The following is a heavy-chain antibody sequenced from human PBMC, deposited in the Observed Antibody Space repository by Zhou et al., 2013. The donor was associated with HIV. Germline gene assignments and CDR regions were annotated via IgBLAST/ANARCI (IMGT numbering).Heavy chain of an antibody. D-gene: IGHD1-26*01. J-gene: IGHJ5*02. CDR1: GGTFSNYA. Sequence: QVQLVQSGAEVKKPGSSVKVSCKASGGTFSNYAISWVRQAPGQGLEWMGGIIPIFEAASYAQKFQDRLTITTDESTTTAYMDLSSLRFEDTAVYYCARDVGYSESYRKATTYFDPWGQGTLVTVS. CDR2: IIPIFEAA. V-gene: IGHV1-69*05. CDR3: ARDVGYSESYRKATTYFDP.